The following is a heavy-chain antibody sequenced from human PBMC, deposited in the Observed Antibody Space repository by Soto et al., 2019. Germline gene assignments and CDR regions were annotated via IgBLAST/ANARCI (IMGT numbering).Heavy chain of an antibody. D-gene: IGHD3-3*01. CDR1: CGSISDFY. CDR3: ARGGGYDFRSSQAPPIDV. V-gene: IGHV4-59*01. Sequence: SETLSLTCNVSCGSISDFYWSWIRQSPGKRLEWIGYLYYTGSTNYNPALKSRVTISLDTSKNQFSLKVRSVTAADTAVYYCARGGGYDFRSSQAPPIDVWGQGTTVTVSS. CDR2: LYYTGST. J-gene: IGHJ6*02.